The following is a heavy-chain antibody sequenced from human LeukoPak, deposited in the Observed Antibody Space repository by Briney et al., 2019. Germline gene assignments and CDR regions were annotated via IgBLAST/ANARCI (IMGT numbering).Heavy chain of an antibody. CDR1: GGSISTTYNS. V-gene: IGHV4-39*02. Sequence: PSETLSLTCNVSGGSISTTYNSWGWAWIRQRPGKGLEWIGSIYYGGSTYYNSSLQSRVTISVDTSKNHFSLKVASLTAADTAVYYCARERGVLRYFDWYADYYYMDVWGKGTTVTVSS. CDR3: ARERGVLRYFDWYADYYYMDV. D-gene: IGHD3-9*01. CDR2: IYYGGST. J-gene: IGHJ6*03.